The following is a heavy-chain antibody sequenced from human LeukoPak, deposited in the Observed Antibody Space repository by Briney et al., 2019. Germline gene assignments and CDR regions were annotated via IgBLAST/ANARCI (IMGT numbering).Heavy chain of an antibody. J-gene: IGHJ3*02. CDR2: IIPIFGTA. CDR1: GGTFSSYA. Sequence: SVKVSCKASGGTFSSYAISWVRQAPGQGLEWMGEIIPIFGTANYAQKFQGRVTITADESTSTAYMELSSLRSEDTAVYYCARDPSSWGAFDIWGQGTMVTVSS. CDR3: ARDPSSWGAFDI. D-gene: IGHD6-13*01. V-gene: IGHV1-69*13.